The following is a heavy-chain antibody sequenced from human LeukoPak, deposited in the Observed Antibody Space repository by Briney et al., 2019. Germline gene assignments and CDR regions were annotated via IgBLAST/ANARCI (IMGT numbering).Heavy chain of an antibody. V-gene: IGHV1-18*01. CDR1: GYTFTSYG. J-gene: IGHJ4*02. Sequence: ASVKVSCKASGYTFTSYGISWVRQAPGQGLEWMGWTSAYNGNTNYAQKLQGRVTMTTDTSTSTAYMELRSLRSDDTAVYYCAGGGVTMVRGVIISYFDYWGQGTLVTVSS. CDR2: TSAYNGNT. D-gene: IGHD3-10*01. CDR3: AGGGVTMVRGVIISYFDY.